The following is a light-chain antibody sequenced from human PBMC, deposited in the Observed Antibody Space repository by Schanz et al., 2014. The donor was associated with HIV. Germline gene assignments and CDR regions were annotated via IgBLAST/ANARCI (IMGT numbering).Light chain of an antibody. CDR3: QQYDGLPPLI. CDR1: QSISSY. V-gene: IGKV1-33*01. Sequence: DIQMTQSPSSLSASVGDRVTITCRASQSISSYLNWYQQKPGKAPKLLIYAASSLQSGVPSRFSGSGSGTYFTFTISSLQPEDFATYYCQQYDGLPPLIFGGGTKVEIK. CDR2: AAS. J-gene: IGKJ4*01.